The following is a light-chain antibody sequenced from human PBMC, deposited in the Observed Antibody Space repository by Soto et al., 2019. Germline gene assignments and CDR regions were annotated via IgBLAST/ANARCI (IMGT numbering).Light chain of an antibody. CDR3: HQYGSSVYT. CDR1: HSVSSNF. CDR2: GAS. Sequence: EIVLTQSPGTLSLSPGERATLSCRASHSVSSNFLAWYRQKPVQAPRLLIYGASRRAAGIPDTFSGSGSGTAFTVTISSLETEDFAVYYCHQYGSSVYTFGQGTKLEIK. J-gene: IGKJ2*01. V-gene: IGKV3-20*01.